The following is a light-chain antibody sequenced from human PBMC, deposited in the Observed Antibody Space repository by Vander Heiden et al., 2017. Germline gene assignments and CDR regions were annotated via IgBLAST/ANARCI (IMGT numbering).Light chain of an antibody. CDR3: CSYGRTSILWV. J-gene: IGLJ3*02. CDR2: EVI. CDR1: SSDVGSYNL. Sequence: SPLPLPSSLSGSPSPSITNDCTGTSSDVGSYNLVAWYQQHPGKDPKLMIYEVIKRPSGVSNRFSGSKSGNTASLTISGLQAEDEADYYCCSYGRTSILWVFGGGTKLTVL. V-gene: IGLV2-23*02.